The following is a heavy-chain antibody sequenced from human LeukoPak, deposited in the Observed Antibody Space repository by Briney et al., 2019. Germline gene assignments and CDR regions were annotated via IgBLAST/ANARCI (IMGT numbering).Heavy chain of an antibody. CDR1: GGSISSYY. D-gene: IGHD3-22*01. J-gene: IGHJ5*02. CDR3: ARATKINSSAYYA. Sequence: SETLSLTCTVSGGSISSYYWSWMRQPPGKGLEWIWYIYYTGSTNYNPSLKSRVTISIDTSKNQFSLNLSSVTAADTAVYYCARATKINSSAYYAWGQGTLVTVSS. V-gene: IGHV4-59*01. CDR2: IYYTGST.